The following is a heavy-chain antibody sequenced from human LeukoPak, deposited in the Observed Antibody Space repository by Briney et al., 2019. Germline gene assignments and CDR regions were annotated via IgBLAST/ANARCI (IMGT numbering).Heavy chain of an antibody. CDR2: ISYDGSNK. Sequence: PGGSLRLSCAASGFTFSSYAMHWVRQAPGKGLEWVAVISYDGSNKYYADSVKGRFTISRDNSKNTLYLQMNSLRAEDTAVYYCARDSSSSWYAVFDHWGQGTLVTASS. CDR3: ARDSSSSWYAVFDH. J-gene: IGHJ4*02. V-gene: IGHV3-30*04. D-gene: IGHD6-13*01. CDR1: GFTFSSYA.